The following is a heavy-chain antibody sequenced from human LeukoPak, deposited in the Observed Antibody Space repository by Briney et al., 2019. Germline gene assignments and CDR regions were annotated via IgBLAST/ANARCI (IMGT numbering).Heavy chain of an antibody. V-gene: IGHV3-48*02. CDR3: ARESTSDYPTQIDH. Sequence: GGSLRLSCAASGFTFSSYRMNWVRQAPGKGLEWVSYISRSSGAIYYADSVKGRFTISRDNAKNSLYLQMNSLRDDDTAVYYCARESTSDYPTQIDHWGQGTLVTVSS. J-gene: IGHJ4*02. CDR2: ISRSSGAI. CDR1: GFTFSSYR. D-gene: IGHD4-17*01.